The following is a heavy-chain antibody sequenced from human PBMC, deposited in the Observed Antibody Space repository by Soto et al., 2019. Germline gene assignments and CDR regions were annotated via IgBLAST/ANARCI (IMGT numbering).Heavy chain of an antibody. V-gene: IGHV4-39*01. CDR1: GGSISSGAYC. CDR2: IYYSGST. Sequence: SETLSLTCTVSGGSISSGAYCWGWIRQPPGKGLEWIGSIYYSGSTYYNPSLKSRVTISVDTSKNQFSLNLSSVTAADTAVYYCAIHRWGSGSYLGLIDYWGQGTLVTVSS. J-gene: IGHJ4*02. CDR3: AIHRWGSGSYLGLIDY. D-gene: IGHD3-10*01.